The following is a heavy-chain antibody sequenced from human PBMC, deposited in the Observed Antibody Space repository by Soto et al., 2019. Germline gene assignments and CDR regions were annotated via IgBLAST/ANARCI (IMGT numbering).Heavy chain of an antibody. D-gene: IGHD3-16*02. CDR2: IIPIFSSR. Sequence: QVQLVQSGAEVKKPGSSVKVSCKTSRDTFNKYAFNWVRQAPGQGLEWMGWIIPIFSSRNYAEKFQGRVTITADDSTSTAYMELRSLRFEDTAVYYCARGEIYRGVWGQGTTVTVSS. V-gene: IGHV1-69*01. J-gene: IGHJ6*02. CDR3: ARGEIYRGV. CDR1: RDTFNKYA.